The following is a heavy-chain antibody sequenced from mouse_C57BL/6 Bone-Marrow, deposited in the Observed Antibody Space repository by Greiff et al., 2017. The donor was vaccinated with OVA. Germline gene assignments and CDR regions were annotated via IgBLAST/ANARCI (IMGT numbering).Heavy chain of an antibody. V-gene: IGHV1-82*01. CDR1: GYAFSSSW. D-gene: IGHD2-4*01. CDR3: ASPYDYDGRGFAMDY. CDR2: IYPGDGDT. J-gene: IGHJ4*01. Sequence: QVQLQQSGPELVKPGASVKISCKASGYAFSSSWMNWVKQRPGKGLEWIGRIYPGDGDTNYNGKFKGKATLTADKSSSTAYMQLSSLTSEDSAVYFCASPYDYDGRGFAMDYWGQGTSVTVSS.